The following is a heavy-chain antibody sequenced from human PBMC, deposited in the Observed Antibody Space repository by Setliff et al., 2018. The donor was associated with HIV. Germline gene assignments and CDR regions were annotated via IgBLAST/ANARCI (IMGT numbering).Heavy chain of an antibody. D-gene: IGHD3-22*01. V-gene: IGHV4-59*11. CDR1: GDSISNGLH. J-gene: IGHJ4*01. CDR2: IYYSGSA. Sequence: SETLSLTCTVSGDSISNGLHWGWIRQPPGKGLEWIGYIYYSGSANYTPSLKSRVTISLDTSKSQFSLKLSSVTAADTAMYYCARVLDYYDSSPYYFDYWG. CDR3: ARVLDYYDSSPYYFDY.